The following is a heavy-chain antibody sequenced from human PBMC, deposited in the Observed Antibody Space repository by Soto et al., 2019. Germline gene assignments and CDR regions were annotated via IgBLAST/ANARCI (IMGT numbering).Heavy chain of an antibody. CDR1: GFTFSSYS. Sequence: GGSLRLSCAASGFTFSSYSMNWVRQAPGKGLEWVSSISSSSSYIYYADSVKGRFTISRDNAKNSLYLQMNSLRAEDTAVYYCARVGGPKYYYDSSGYFDYWGQGTQVTVSS. D-gene: IGHD3-22*01. V-gene: IGHV3-21*01. J-gene: IGHJ4*02. CDR3: ARVGGPKYYYDSSGYFDY. CDR2: ISSSSSYI.